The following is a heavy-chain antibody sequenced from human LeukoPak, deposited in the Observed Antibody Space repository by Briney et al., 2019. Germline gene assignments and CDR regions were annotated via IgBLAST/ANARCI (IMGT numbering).Heavy chain of an antibody. CDR1: GYSISSGFY. CDR3: ARSRRSWSTFDY. Sequence: SETLSLTCTVSGYSISSGFYWGLIHQPPGKGLEWIGSIYHSGSTYYNPSLKSRVTISVDTSKNQFSLKLTSVTAADTAVYYCARSRRSWSTFDYWGQGTLVTVSS. D-gene: IGHD6-13*01. V-gene: IGHV4-38-2*02. CDR2: IYHSGST. J-gene: IGHJ4*02.